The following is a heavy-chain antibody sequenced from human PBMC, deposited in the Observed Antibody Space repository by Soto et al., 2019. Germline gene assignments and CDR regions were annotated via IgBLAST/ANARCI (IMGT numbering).Heavy chain of an antibody. V-gene: IGHV3-72*01. D-gene: IGHD1-1*01. CDR1: GFSFSDYY. CDR3: ARASRGGSQPDVFDI. J-gene: IGHJ3*02. Sequence: VQLVESGGGVVQPGRSLRLSCAASGFSFSDYYMDWVRQAPGKGLEWVGRIRNKGNSYTTEYAASVKGRFTISRDDSKNSLYLQMNSLKTEDTAVYHCARASRGGSQPDVFDIWGQGTMVTVSS. CDR2: IRNKGNSYTT.